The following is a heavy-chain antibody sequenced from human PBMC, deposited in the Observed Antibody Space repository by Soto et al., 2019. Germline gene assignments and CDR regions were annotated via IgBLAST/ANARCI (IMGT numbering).Heavy chain of an antibody. CDR1: GFTFSSYG. Sequence: WGSLRLSCAASGFTFSSYGMHWVRQDPGKGLEWVAVISYDGSNKYYADSVKGRFTISRDNSKNTLYLQMNSLRAEDTAVYYCAKDLKGSSSGYGVGFDSWGKGTIVTESS. D-gene: IGHD6-13*01. CDR2: ISYDGSNK. J-gene: IGHJ3*01. CDR3: AKDLKGSSSGYGVGFDS. V-gene: IGHV3-30*18.